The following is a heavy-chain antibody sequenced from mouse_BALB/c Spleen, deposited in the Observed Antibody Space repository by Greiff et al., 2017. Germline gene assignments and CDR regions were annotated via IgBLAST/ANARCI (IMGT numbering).Heavy chain of an antibody. V-gene: IGHV5-9-4*01. D-gene: IGHD4-1*01. CDR3: ARHWDWNAMDY. J-gene: IGHJ4*01. CDR1: GFTFSSYD. CDR2: ISSGGSYT. Sequence: DVQLVESGGGLVKPGGSLKLSCAASGFTFSSYDMSWVRQSPEKRLEWVAEISSGGSYTYSPDTVTGRFTISRDNAKNTLYLEMSSLRSEDTAMYYCARHWDWNAMDYWGQGTSVTVSS.